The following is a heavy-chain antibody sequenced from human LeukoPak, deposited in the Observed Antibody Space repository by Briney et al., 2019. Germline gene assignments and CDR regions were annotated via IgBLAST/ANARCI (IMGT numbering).Heavy chain of an antibody. CDR3: AKENWGSRSTDY. J-gene: IGHJ4*02. V-gene: IGHV3-23*01. Sequence: GGSLRLSCVVSEFSFSTYAVSWVRQAPGKGLEWVSAISGSGGSTYYADSVKGRFTISRDNSKNTLYLQMNSLRAEDTAVYYCAKENWGSRSTDYWGQGTLVTVSS. CDR2: ISGSGGST. D-gene: IGHD7-27*01. CDR1: EFSFSTYA.